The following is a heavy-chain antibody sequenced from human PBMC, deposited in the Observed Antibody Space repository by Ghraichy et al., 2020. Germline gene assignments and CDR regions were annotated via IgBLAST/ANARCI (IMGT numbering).Heavy chain of an antibody. CDR2: INHSGST. D-gene: IGHD6-19*01. J-gene: IGHJ4*02. CDR1: GGSFSGYY. Sequence: SETLSLTCAVYGGSFSGYYWSWIRQPPGKGLEWIGEINHSGSTNYNPSLKSRVTISVDTSKNQFSLKLSSVTAADTAVYYCARRHRIALAGTYDYWGQGTLVTVSS. V-gene: IGHV4-34*01. CDR3: ARRHRIALAGTYDY.